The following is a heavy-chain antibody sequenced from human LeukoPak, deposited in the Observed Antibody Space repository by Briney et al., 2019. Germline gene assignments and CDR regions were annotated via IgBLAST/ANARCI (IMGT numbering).Heavy chain of an antibody. J-gene: IGHJ4*02. D-gene: IGHD2-15*01. V-gene: IGHV3-23*01. CDR3: AKVPVVVVVTHYSRY. Sequence: GSLRLSCAASGFTFSSYAMSWVRQAPGKGLEWVSGISGSGGDTYYADSVKGRFTISRDNSKNTLYLQMNSLRAEDTAVYYCAKVPVVVVVTHYSRYWGQGTLVTVSS. CDR2: ISGSGGDT. CDR1: GFTFSSYA.